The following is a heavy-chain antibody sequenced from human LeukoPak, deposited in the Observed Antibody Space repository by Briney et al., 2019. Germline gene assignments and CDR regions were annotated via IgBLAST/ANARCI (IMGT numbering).Heavy chain of an antibody. CDR2: IYPDDSDT. CDR3: ARHGHCTNGVCYSNYYYHMDV. D-gene: IGHD2-8*01. V-gene: IGHV5-51*01. J-gene: IGHJ6*03. Sequence: KVSCKPSGYTFTGYYMHWVRQAPGQGLEWMGIIYPDDSDTRYSPSFEGQITISVDKSISTAYLQWSSLKASDTAVYYCARHGHCTNGVCYSNYYYHMDVWGKGTTVTVSS. CDR1: GYTFTGYY.